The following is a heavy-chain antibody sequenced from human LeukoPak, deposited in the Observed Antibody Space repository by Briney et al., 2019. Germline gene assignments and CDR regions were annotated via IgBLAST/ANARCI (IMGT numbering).Heavy chain of an antibody. V-gene: IGHV1-8*01. D-gene: IGHD3-22*01. CDR2: MNPNSGNT. CDR3: ARDSSGYFPYYYYYMDV. CDR1: GYTFTSYD. J-gene: IGHJ6*03. Sequence: ASVKVSCKASGYTFTSYDINWVRQAPGQGPEWMGWMNPNSGNTGYAQKFQGRVTMTRNTSISTAYMELSSLRSEDTAVYYCARDSSGYFPYYYYYMDVWGKGTTVTVSS.